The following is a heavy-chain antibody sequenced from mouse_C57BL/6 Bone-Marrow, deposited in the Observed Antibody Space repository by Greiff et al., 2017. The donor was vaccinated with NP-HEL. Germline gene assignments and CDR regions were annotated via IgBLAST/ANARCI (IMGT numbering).Heavy chain of an antibody. D-gene: IGHD2-3*01. CDR2: IDPEDGET. J-gene: IGHJ3*01. V-gene: IGHV14-2*01. Sequence: DVQLVESGAELVKPGASVKLSCTASGFNIKDYYMHWVKQRTEQGLEWIGRIDPEDGETKYAPKFQGKATLTAATSSNTAYLQLSSLKSEDTAVDDCARKHDGYAYWGQGTLVTVSA. CDR3: ARKHDGYAY. CDR1: GFNIKDYY.